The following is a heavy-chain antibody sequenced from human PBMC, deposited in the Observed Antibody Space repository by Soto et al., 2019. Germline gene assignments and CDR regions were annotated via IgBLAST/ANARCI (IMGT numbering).Heavy chain of an antibody. CDR2: ISSSSSTI. D-gene: IGHD4-4*01. CDR1: GFTVNNAW. Sequence: GGSLRLSCAASGFTVNNAWMSWVRQAPGKGLEWVSYISSSSSTIYYADSVKGRFTISRDNAKNSLYLQMNSLRDEDTAVYYCARVPRMTTVTTIFVPVYDYWGQGTLVTVSS. CDR3: ARVPRMTTVTTIFVPVYDY. V-gene: IGHV3-48*02. J-gene: IGHJ4*02.